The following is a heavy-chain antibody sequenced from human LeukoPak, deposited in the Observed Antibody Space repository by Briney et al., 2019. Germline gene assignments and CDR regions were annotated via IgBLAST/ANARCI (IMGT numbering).Heavy chain of an antibody. D-gene: IGHD7-27*01. V-gene: IGHV4-30-4*08. CDR1: GGSMSRVSYY. J-gene: IGHJ4*02. Sequence: SETLSLTCAVSGGSMSRVSYYWGWIRQPPGKGLEWIGYIYYSGSTYYNRSLKSRVTISVDTSKNQFSLKLSSVTAADTAVYYCARGASTGDVSNFDYWGQGTLVTVSS. CDR3: ARGASTGDVSNFDY. CDR2: IYYSGST.